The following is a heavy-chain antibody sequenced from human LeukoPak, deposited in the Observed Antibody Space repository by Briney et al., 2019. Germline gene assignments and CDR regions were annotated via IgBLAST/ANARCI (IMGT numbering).Heavy chain of an antibody. J-gene: IGHJ4*02. D-gene: IGHD2-15*01. CDR1: GFTFSNYA. CDR2: ISGSGDST. V-gene: IGHV3-23*01. Sequence: GGSLRLSCAASGFTFSNYAMTWVRQAPGKGLEWVSSISGSGDSTYYADSIKGRFTISRDNSKNTLYLQMSSLRAEDTAVFYCAKDWTDGGTCSPSGCIDQWGQGTLVTVSS. CDR3: AKDWTDGGTCSPSGCIDQ.